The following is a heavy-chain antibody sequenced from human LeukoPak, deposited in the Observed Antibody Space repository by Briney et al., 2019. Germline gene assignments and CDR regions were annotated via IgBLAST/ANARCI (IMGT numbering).Heavy chain of an antibody. CDR2: INSGRGGT. D-gene: IGHD2-2*01. J-gene: IGHJ3*02. CDR3: ARWYHVNALDI. CDR1: GYTFTGYY. V-gene: IGHV1-2*02. Sequence: ASVKVSCKASGYTFTGYYIHWVRHAPGQGLEWMGCINSGRGGTNYAGKFQGRVIMTRDTSITTAYMEVDSLRSDDTAAYYCARWYHVNALDIWGQGTLVTVSS.